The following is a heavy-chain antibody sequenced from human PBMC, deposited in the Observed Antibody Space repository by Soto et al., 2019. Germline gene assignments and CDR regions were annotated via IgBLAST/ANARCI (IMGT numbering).Heavy chain of an antibody. CDR1: GFAFRSYN. V-gene: IGHV3-21*01. D-gene: IGHD2-15*01. CDR3: ASATVVAGTFDF. Sequence: EVQLVESGGGLVKPGGSLTLSCAGSGFAFRSYNMNWVGQPPGKGLEWVASISSGSSNIYYADSVKGRFTISRDNAKDSLYLQMDSLRAEDSAVYYCASATVVAGTFDFWGQGTLLTVSS. J-gene: IGHJ4*02. CDR2: ISSGSSNI.